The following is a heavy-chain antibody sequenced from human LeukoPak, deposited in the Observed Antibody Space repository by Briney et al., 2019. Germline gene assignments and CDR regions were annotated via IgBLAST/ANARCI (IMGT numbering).Heavy chain of an antibody. V-gene: IGHV3-7*03. Sequence: QAGGSLRLSCAASGFTFSTYWMNWVRQAPGKGLEWVANIKEDGSEKNYVDSVKGRFTISRDNAKNSLYLQMNSLRAEDMALYYCARSRGSTSCYGHAFDIWGQGTMDTVSS. J-gene: IGHJ3*02. D-gene: IGHD2-2*01. CDR1: GFTFSTYW. CDR2: IKEDGSEK. CDR3: ARSRGSTSCYGHAFDI.